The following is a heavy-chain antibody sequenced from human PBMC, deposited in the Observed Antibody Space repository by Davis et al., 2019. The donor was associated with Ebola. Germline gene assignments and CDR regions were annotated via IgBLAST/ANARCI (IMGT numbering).Heavy chain of an antibody. CDR3: ASSTYDFWSGLTYYYYYGMDV. V-gene: IGHV1-3*01. D-gene: IGHD3-3*01. J-gene: IGHJ6*02. CDR1: GYTFISYT. Sequence: ASVKVSCKASGYTFISYTLHWVRQAPGQRLEWMGWINAGNGNTKYSQKFQGRVTMTTDTSTSTAYMELRSLRSDDTAVYYCASSTYDFWSGLTYYYYYGMDVWGQGTTVTVSS. CDR2: INAGNGNT.